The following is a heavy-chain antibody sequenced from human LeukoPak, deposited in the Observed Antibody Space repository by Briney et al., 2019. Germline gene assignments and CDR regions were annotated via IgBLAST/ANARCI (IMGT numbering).Heavy chain of an antibody. CDR3: AREREWEAFFDY. CDR2: IYYSGST. D-gene: IGHD1-26*01. V-gene: IGHV4-59*01. Sequence: PSETLSLTCAVYGGSFSGYYWSWIRQPPGKGLEWIGYIYYSGSTNYNPSLKSRVTISVDTSKNQFSLKLSSVTAADTAVYYCAREREWEAFFDYWGQGTLVTVSS. CDR1: GGSFSGYY. J-gene: IGHJ4*02.